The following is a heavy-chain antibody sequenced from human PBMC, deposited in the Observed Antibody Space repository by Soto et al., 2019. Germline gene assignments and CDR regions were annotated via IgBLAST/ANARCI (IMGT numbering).Heavy chain of an antibody. CDR3: ARDRGPISTSCYTRCLNWFDP. J-gene: IGHJ5*02. V-gene: IGHV3-30-3*01. Sequence: GGSLRLSCAASGFTFSSYNMHWVRRAPGKGLEWVALISYDDGSNKYYADSVKGRFTISRDNSKSTLYLQMNSLRAEDTAVYYCARDRGPISTSCYTRCLNWFDPWGQGTLVTVSS. D-gene: IGHD2-2*02. CDR2: ISYDDGSNK. CDR1: GFTFSSYN.